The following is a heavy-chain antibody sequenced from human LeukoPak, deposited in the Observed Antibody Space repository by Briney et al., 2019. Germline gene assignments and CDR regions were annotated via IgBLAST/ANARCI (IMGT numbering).Heavy chain of an antibody. J-gene: IGHJ4*02. CDR2: INHSGST. Sequence: SETLSLTCAVYGGSFSGYYWSWIRQPPGKGLEWIGEINHSGSTNYNPSLTSRVTISVDTSKNQFSLKLSSVTAADTAVYYCARVEGATHDYWGQGTLVTVSS. CDR1: GGSFSGYY. CDR3: ARVEGATHDY. D-gene: IGHD1-26*01. V-gene: IGHV4-34*01.